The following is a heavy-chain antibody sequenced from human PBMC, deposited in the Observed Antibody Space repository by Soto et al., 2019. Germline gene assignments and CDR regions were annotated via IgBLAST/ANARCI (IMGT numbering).Heavy chain of an antibody. J-gene: IGHJ3*02. CDR3: AVMTDAFDI. CDR1: GFTFDDYA. Sequence: GGSLRLSCAASGFTFDDYAMHWVRQAPGKGLEWVSGISWNSGSIGYADSVKGRFTISRDNAKNSLYLQMNSLRAEDTALYYCAVMTDAFDIWGQGTMVTVSS. CDR2: ISWNSGSI. V-gene: IGHV3-9*01.